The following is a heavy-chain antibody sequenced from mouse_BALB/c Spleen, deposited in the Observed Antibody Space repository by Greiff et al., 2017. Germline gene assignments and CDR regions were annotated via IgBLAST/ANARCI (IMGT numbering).Heavy chain of an antibody. V-gene: IGHV6-6*02. D-gene: IGHD2-1*01. Sequence: EVQLVESGGGLVQPGGSMKLSCVASGFTFSNYWMNWVRQSPEKGLEWVAEIRLKSNNYATHYAESVKGRFTISRDDSKSSVYLQMNNLRAEDTGIYYCTRGSFYGNYDVWGAGTTVTVSS. CDR1: GFTFSNYW. J-gene: IGHJ1*01. CDR3: TRGSFYGNYDV. CDR2: IRLKSNNYAT.